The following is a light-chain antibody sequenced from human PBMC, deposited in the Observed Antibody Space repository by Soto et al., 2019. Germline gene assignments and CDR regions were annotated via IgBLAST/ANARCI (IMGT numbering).Light chain of an antibody. CDR2: GSS. Sequence: IVLTQSPCTLSLSPWERATLTCRASQSVSSSHLAWYQQTAGQAPMLLINGSSTRATGVPARFSGSASGTEFTLTISSLQSEDFGGYYCQQYNDWLRTFGQGTRLEIK. CDR1: QSVSSSH. CDR3: QQYNDWLRT. V-gene: IGKV3-15*01. J-gene: IGKJ5*01.